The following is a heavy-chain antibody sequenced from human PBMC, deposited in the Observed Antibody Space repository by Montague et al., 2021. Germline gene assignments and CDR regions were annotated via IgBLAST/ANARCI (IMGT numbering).Heavy chain of an antibody. CDR2: ITDIGPGT. J-gene: IGHJ6*02. CDR3: AKASRKLRNYYYTMDV. V-gene: IGHV3-23*01. CDR1: GFSLTSYA. Sequence: SLRLSCAASGFSLTSYAVNWVRQAPGEGLEWVSSITDIGPGTYYADSVKGRFTIFRDNSKNTLYLQMNSLRVDDTAVYYCAKASRKLRNYYYTMDVWGQGTTVTVSS.